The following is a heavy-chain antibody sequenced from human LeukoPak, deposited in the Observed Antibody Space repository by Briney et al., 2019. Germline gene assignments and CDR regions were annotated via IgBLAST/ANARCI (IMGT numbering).Heavy chain of an antibody. CDR3: ARRSSSWFPFDY. D-gene: IGHD6-13*01. J-gene: IGHJ4*02. CDR2: IYHSGST. CDR1: GYSLSSGYY. V-gene: IGHV4-38-2*01. Sequence: KPSETLSLTCAVSGYSLSSGYYWGWIPQPPGEGLEGIGSIYHSGSTYYNPSLKSRVTISVDTSKNQFSLKLSSVTAADTAVYYCARRSSSWFPFDYWGQGTLVTVSS.